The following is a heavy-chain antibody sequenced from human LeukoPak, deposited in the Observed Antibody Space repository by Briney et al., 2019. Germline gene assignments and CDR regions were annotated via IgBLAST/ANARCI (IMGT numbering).Heavy chain of an antibody. Sequence: ASVRVSCKASGYTFTAYYLHWVRQAPGQGLEWMGWINPNSGDTHYAQKFQGRVTMTRDTSTSTVYMELSSLRSDDTAVYYCAREESPYYFGSGSQFPDWGQGTLVTVSS. D-gene: IGHD3-10*01. CDR3: AREESPYYFGSGSQFPD. CDR2: INPNSGDT. CDR1: GYTFTAYY. J-gene: IGHJ4*02. V-gene: IGHV1-2*02.